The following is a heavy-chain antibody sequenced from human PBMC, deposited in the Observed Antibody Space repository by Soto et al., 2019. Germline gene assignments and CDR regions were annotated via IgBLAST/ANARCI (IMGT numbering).Heavy chain of an antibody. D-gene: IGHD1-1*01. Sequence: QVQLQESGPGLVKASQTLSLTCTVSGGSIRTGNYYWSWIRQLPGKGLEWIGNIYYIGTTSYNPSLKSRVIISIVTSKNQFSLELTSVLAADTAVYYCSKNETTRPWFDPWVQGTLVTVSS. V-gene: IGHV4-31*03. CDR3: SKNETTRPWFDP. J-gene: IGHJ5*02. CDR2: IYYIGTT. CDR1: GGSIRTGNYY.